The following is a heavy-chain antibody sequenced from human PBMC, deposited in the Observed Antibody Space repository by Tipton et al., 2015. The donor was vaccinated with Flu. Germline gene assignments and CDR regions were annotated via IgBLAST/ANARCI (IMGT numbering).Heavy chain of an antibody. CDR1: GGSFSGYY. V-gene: IGHV4-34*01. Sequence: TLSLTCAVYGGSFSGYYWSWIRQPPGKGLEWIGEINHSGSTNYNPSLKSRVTISVDTPKNQFSLKLSSVTAADTAVYYCARGPRGWGYYYYYYMDVWGKGTTVTVSS. CDR2: INHSGST. D-gene: IGHD3-10*01. J-gene: IGHJ6*03. CDR3: ARGPRGWGYYYYYYMDV.